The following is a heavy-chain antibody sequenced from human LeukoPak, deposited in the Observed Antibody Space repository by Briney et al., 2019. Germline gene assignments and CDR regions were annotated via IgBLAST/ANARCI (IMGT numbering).Heavy chain of an antibody. CDR2: ISSSSSYI. CDR3: ARERSDILTGAWMDAFDI. D-gene: IGHD3-9*01. J-gene: IGHJ3*02. V-gene: IGHV3-21*01. CDR1: GFTFSSYS. Sequence: GGSLRLSCAASGFTFSSYSMNWVRQAPGKGLEWVSSISSSSSYIYYADSVKGRFTISRDNAKNSLYLQMNSLRAEDTAVYYCARERSDILTGAWMDAFDIWGQGTMVTVSS.